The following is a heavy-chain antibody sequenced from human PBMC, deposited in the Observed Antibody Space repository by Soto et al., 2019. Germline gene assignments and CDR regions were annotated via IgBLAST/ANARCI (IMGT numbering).Heavy chain of an antibody. V-gene: IGHV1-18*01. CDR2: ISAYNGNT. J-gene: IGHJ5*02. Sequence: ASVKVSCKASGYTFTSYGISWVRQAPGQGLEWMGWISAYNGNTNYAQKLQGRVTMTTDTSTSTAYMELRSLRSDDTAVYYCARDGLLDFWSGYYPRAPQTVREIFDPWGQGTLVTVSS. CDR3: ARDGLLDFWSGYYPRAPQTVREIFDP. D-gene: IGHD3-3*01. CDR1: GYTFTSYG.